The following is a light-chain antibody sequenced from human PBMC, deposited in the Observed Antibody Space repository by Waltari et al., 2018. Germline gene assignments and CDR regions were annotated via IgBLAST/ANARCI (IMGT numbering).Light chain of an antibody. V-gene: IGLV1-44*01. CDR2: STT. Sequence: QSVLTQPPSASGTPGRRVTISCSGTISNIGITPVHWYQQFPGSAPKLLIFSTTQRPSGVPDRFSASKSGTSASLAINGLQAADEADYYCGAWDDGVKEWVFGGGTKLTVL. CDR3: GAWDDGVKEWV. CDR1: ISNIGITP. J-gene: IGLJ3*02.